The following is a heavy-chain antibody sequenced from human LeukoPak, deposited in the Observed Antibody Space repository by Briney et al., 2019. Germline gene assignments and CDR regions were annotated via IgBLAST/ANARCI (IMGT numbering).Heavy chain of an antibody. V-gene: IGHV4-34*01. D-gene: IGHD3-9*01. CDR2: INHSGST. CDR1: AGSFSGYY. Sequence: SSETLSLTCAVYAGSFSGYYWSWIRQPPGKGLQWIGEINHSGSTNYNPSLKSRVTISVDTSKNQFSLKLSSVTAADTAVYYCARDLHYDILTGTYYGMDVWGKGTTVTVSS. CDR3: ARDLHYDILTGTYYGMDV. J-gene: IGHJ6*04.